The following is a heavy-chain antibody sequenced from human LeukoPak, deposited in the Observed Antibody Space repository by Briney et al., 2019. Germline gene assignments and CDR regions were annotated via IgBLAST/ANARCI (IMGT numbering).Heavy chain of an antibody. V-gene: IGHV1-8*03. CDR1: GYTFTSYD. D-gene: IGHD2-2*01. J-gene: IGHJ6*03. Sequence: ASVKVSCKASGYTFTSYDINWVRQATGQGLEWMGWMNPNSGNTGYAQKFQGRVTITRNTSINTAYMELSSLRSEDTAVYYCARGYKDIVVVPAASYRYYYYYMDVWGKGTTVTVSS. CDR3: ARGYKDIVVVPAASYRYYYYYMDV. CDR2: MNPNSGNT.